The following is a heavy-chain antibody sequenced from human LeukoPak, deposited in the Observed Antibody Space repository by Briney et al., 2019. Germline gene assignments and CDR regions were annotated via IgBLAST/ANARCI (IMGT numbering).Heavy chain of an antibody. CDR2: INHSGST. CDR3: AVHIVVVPAAKKKNWFDP. J-gene: IGHJ5*02. D-gene: IGHD2-2*01. CDR1: GGSFSGYY. Sequence: SETLSLTCAVYGGSFSGYYWSWIRQPPGKGLEWIGEINHSGSTNYNPSLKSRVTISVDTSKNQFSLKLSSVTAADTAVYYCAVHIVVVPAAKKKNWFDPWGQGTLVTVSS. V-gene: IGHV4-34*01.